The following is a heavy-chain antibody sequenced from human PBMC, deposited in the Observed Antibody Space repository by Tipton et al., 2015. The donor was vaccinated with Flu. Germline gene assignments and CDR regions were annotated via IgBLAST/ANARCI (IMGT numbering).Heavy chain of an antibody. Sequence: AASGFTFSDYSMHWIRQAPGKGLEWLSYISSSGITKFYADSVKGRFTISRDNAKNSMSLQMNNLSAEDTAVYYCARALVVPGLDYWGQGALVTVSS. J-gene: IGHJ4*02. CDR2: ISSSGITK. CDR1: GFTFSDYS. D-gene: IGHD3-22*01. CDR3: ARALVVPGLDY. V-gene: IGHV3-11*01.